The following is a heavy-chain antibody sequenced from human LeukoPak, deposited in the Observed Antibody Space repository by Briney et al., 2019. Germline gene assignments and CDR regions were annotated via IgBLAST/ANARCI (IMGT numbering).Heavy chain of an antibody. CDR3: AREGAGTTNSYYYYYYMDV. V-gene: IGHV4-4*07. CDR2: IYTSGSS. Sequence: SETLSLTCTVSRGSLSSYYWSWLRQPAGKALEWIGRIYTSGSSNYNPSLPIRADMSVDTSKNQFSLTMNSVTAAHTAVYYCAREGAGTTNSYYYYYYMDVWGKGTTVTVSS. J-gene: IGHJ6*03. D-gene: IGHD1-14*01. CDR1: RGSLSSYY.